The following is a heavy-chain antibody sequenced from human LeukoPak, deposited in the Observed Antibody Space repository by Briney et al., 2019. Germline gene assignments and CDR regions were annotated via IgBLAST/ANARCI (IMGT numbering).Heavy chain of an antibody. D-gene: IGHD3-16*01. CDR2: IKQDGSEK. Sequence: GSLRLSCAASGFTFSSYWMSWVRQAPGKGLEWVANIKQDGSEKYYVDSVKGRFTISRDNAKNSLYLHMNSLRGEDTAVYYCAKDYIRRAWDWGQGTLVTVSS. CDR3: AKDYIRRAWD. J-gene: IGHJ4*02. CDR1: GFTFSSYW. V-gene: IGHV3-7*03.